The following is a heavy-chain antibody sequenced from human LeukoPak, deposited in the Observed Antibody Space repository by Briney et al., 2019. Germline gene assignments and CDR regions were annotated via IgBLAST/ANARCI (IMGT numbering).Heavy chain of an antibody. V-gene: IGHV3-15*01. CDR1: GFTFSNAW. CDR3: TTAHVYGDSNWFDP. J-gene: IGHJ5*02. CDR2: IKSKTDGGTT. D-gene: IGHD4-17*01. Sequence: PGGSLRLSCAASGFTFSNAWMSWVRQAPGKGLEWVGRIKSKTDGGTTDYAAPVKGRFTISRDDSKNTLYLQMNSLKTEDTAVYYCTTAHVYGDSNWFDPWGLGTLVTVSS.